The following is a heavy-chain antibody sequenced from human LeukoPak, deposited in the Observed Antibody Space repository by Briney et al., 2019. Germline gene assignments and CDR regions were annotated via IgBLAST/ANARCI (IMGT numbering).Heavy chain of an antibody. CDR3: ARLDYYAPTYFDY. V-gene: IGHV3-48*04. D-gene: IGHD2-21*02. Sequence: GGSLRLSCAASGFTFSSYSMNWVRQAPGKGLEWVSYISSSSSTIYYADSVKGRFTISRDNAKNSLYLQMNSLRAEDTAVYYCARLDYYAPTYFDYWGQGTLVTVSS. CDR1: GFTFSSYS. J-gene: IGHJ4*02. CDR2: ISSSSSTI.